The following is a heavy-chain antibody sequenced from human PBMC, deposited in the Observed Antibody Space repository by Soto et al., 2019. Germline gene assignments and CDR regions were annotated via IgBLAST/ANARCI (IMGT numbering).Heavy chain of an antibody. Sequence: GGSLRLSCAASGFTVSSNYMSWVRQAPGKGLEWVSVIYSGGSTYYADSVKGRFTISRDNSKNTLYLRMNSLRAEDTAVYYCARGKAMVRGVIDYWGQGTLVNVSS. CDR2: IYSGGST. J-gene: IGHJ4*02. D-gene: IGHD3-10*01. CDR1: GFTVSSNY. CDR3: ARGKAMVRGVIDY. V-gene: IGHV3-66*01.